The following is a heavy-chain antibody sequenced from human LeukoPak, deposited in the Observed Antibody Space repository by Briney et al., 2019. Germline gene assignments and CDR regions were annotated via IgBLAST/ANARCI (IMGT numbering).Heavy chain of an antibody. D-gene: IGHD6-13*01. CDR1: GFTFSSYA. V-gene: IGHV3-33*08. CDR3: AKQQNGFDI. CDR2: IWSDGNDK. Sequence: GGSLRLSCAASGFTFSSYAMHWVRQAPGKGLEWVAVIWSDGNDKYYADSVKGRFTISRDNSKNTLYLQMNSLRAEDTAVYYCAKQQNGFDIWGQGTMVTVSS. J-gene: IGHJ3*02.